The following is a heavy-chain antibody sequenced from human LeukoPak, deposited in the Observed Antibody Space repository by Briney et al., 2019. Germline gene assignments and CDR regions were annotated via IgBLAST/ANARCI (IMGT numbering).Heavy chain of an antibody. Sequence: ETLSLTCTVAGGSISSYYWSWIRRPPGKGREGMGYIHYSACITYNPSLKSRVTMSVDTSNNHFSLRLTSVTAADTAIYYCARRATSGPPYYLDYWGQGSLVTVSS. CDR2: IHYSACI. CDR3: ARRATSGPPYYLDY. J-gene: IGHJ4*02. D-gene: IGHD1-26*01. CDR1: GGSISSYY. V-gene: IGHV4-59*08.